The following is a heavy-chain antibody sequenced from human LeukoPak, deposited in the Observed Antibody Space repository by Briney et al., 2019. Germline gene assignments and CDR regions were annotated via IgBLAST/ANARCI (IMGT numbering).Heavy chain of an antibody. CDR3: ARDGREDYDFWSGPEGWFDP. J-gene: IGHJ5*02. CDR1: GGSISSHY. Sequence: SETLSLTCTVSGGSISSHYWSWIRQPPGKGLEWIGYIYYSGSTNHNPSLKSRVTISVDTSKNQFSLKLSSVTAADTAVYYCARDGREDYDFWSGPEGWFDPWGQGTLVTVSS. D-gene: IGHD3-3*01. V-gene: IGHV4-59*11. CDR2: IYYSGST.